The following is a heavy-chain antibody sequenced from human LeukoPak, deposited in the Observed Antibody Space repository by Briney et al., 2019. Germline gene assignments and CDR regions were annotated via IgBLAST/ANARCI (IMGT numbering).Heavy chain of an antibody. D-gene: IGHD3-10*01. J-gene: IGHJ6*02. CDR2: ISSSSSYI. Sequence: GGSLRLSCAASGFTFSTYSMHWVRQAPGKGLEWVSSISSSSSYIYYAESVKGRFIISRDNAKKSLYLQVNSLRAEDTAVYYCARGFRGVTSLDVWGQGTTVTVSS. CDR1: GFTFSTYS. V-gene: IGHV3-21*01. CDR3: ARGFRGVTSLDV.